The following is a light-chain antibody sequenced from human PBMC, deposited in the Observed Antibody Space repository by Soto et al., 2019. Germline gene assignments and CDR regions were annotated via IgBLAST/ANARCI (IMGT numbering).Light chain of an antibody. CDR1: QIIDSW. CDR2: RAS. V-gene: IGKV1-5*03. Sequence: DVQLTQSPSTLSASVGDRVTITCLASQIIDSWLAWYQQKPGNAPKLLIYRASNLESGVPSRFSGRRSGAGFTLTISGLQPDDFATYYGQQYYGYPWTFGPGTKVDVK. CDR3: QQYYGYPWT. J-gene: IGKJ1*01.